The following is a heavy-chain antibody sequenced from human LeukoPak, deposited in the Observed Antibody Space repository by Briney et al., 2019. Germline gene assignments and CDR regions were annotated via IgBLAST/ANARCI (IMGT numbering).Heavy chain of an antibody. CDR3: ARAPSPGLSPDY. Sequence: SETLSLTCSVSGGSISSGGCYWSWIRQHPGKGLEWIGYIYYSGGTYYNPSLKSRVTISVDTSKNQIALKLSSVTAADTAVYYCARAPSPGLSPDYWGQGTLVTVSS. CDR2: IYYSGGT. CDR1: GGSISSGGCY. V-gene: IGHV4-31*03. D-gene: IGHD3-10*01. J-gene: IGHJ4*02.